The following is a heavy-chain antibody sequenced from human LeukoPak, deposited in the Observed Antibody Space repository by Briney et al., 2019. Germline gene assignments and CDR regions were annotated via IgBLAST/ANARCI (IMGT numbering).Heavy chain of an antibody. CDR1: GFTFSNYD. CDR2: IGTAGDT. Sequence: GGSLRLSCAASGFTFSNYDMHWVRQAAGKGLEWVSGIGTAGDTYYPASVKGRFTISRENAMNSLYLQMNSLSAGDTAVYYCASSPAYSSSWYAIDNWGQGTLVTVSS. J-gene: IGHJ4*02. CDR3: ASSPAYSSSWYAIDN. V-gene: IGHV3-13*01. D-gene: IGHD6-13*01.